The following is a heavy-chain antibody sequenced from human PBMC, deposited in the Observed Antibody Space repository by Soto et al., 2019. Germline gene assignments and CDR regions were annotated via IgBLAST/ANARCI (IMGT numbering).Heavy chain of an antibody. J-gene: IGHJ5*02. CDR1: GYTFTSYG. D-gene: IGHD1-26*01. V-gene: IGHV1-18*01. CDR3: AGASGSSYWFDP. Sequence: QVQLVQSGAEVKKPGASVKVSCKASGYTFTSYGISWVRQAPGQGLEWMGWISAYNGNTNYAQKLQGRVTMTTDTSPSTGYMELRSLRSDDTAVYYCAGASGSSYWFDPWGQGTLVTVSS. CDR2: ISAYNGNT.